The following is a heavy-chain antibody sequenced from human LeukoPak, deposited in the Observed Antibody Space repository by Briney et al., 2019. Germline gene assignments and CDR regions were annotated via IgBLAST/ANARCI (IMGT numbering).Heavy chain of an antibody. D-gene: IGHD2-21*01. CDR2: ISGSGGST. J-gene: IGHJ4*02. CDR3: AKDQAYCGGDCYPTPFDY. CDR1: GLTFSSYA. Sequence: GGSLRLSCAASGLTFSSYAMSLVRQAPGKGLEWVSAISGSGGSTYYADSVKGRFTISRDNSKNTLYLQMNSLRAEDTAVYYCAKDQAYCGGDCYPTPFDYWGQGTLVTVSS. V-gene: IGHV3-23*01.